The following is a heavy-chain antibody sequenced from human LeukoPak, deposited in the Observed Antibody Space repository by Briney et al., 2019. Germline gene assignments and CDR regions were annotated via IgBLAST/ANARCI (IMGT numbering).Heavy chain of an antibody. D-gene: IGHD3-9*01. V-gene: IGHV1-18*01. CDR1: GYTFTKYG. CDR2: ISGYNGNT. J-gene: IGHJ5*02. CDR3: ARMAYDFLTGYFQPNWFDP. Sequence: ASVKVSCKTSGYTFTKYGISWVRQAPGKGLEWMGWISGYNGNTKNVQKFRGRVTMTTDTSTSTAYMELRSLRSDDTAVYFCARMAYDFLTGYFQPNWFDPWGQGTLVTVSS.